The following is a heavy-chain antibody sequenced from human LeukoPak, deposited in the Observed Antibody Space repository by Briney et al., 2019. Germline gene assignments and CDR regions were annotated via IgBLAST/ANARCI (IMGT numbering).Heavy chain of an antibody. CDR2: IYYSGST. D-gene: IGHD3-10*01. V-gene: IGHV4-59*01. CDR1: GGSISSYY. J-gene: IGHJ4*02. CDR3: ARDYYDSGSSAL. Sequence: PSETLSLTCTVSGGSISSYYWSWIRQPPGKGLEWIGNIYYSGSTNYNHSLKSRVTISVDTSKNQFSLKLRSVTAADTAVYYCARDYYDSGSSALWGQGTLVTVSS.